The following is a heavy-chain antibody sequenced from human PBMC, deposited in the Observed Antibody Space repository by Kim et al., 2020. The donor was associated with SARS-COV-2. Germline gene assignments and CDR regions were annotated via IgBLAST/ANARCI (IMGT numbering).Heavy chain of an antibody. V-gene: IGHV4-31*03. D-gene: IGHD2-21*02. CDR1: GGSISSGDYY. CDR3: ARVRGVRHIVVVTDAFDI. CDR2: IDYSGST. J-gene: IGHJ3*02. Sequence: SETLSLTCTVSGGSISSGDYYWTWMPQHPGKGLEWIGYIDYSGSTYYNPSIKSRVTISVDTSKNQFSLKLSSVTAADTAVYYCARVRGVRHIVVVTDAFDIWGQGTMVTVSS.